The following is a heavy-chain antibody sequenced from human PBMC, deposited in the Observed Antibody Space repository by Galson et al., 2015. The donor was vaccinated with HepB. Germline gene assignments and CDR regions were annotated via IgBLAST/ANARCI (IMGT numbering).Heavy chain of an antibody. CDR3: ARAATIFGVSSFSY. CDR1: GYTFTSYD. J-gene: IGHJ4*02. Sequence: SVKVSCKASGYTFTSYDINWVRQATGQGLEWMGWMNPNSGNTGYAQKFQGRVTMTRNTSISTAYMELSSLRSEDTAVYYCARAATIFGVSSFSYWGQGTLVTVSS. V-gene: IGHV1-8*01. D-gene: IGHD3-3*01. CDR2: MNPNSGNT.